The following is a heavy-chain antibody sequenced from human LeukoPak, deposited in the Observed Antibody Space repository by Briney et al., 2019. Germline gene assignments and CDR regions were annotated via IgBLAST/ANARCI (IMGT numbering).Heavy chain of an antibody. D-gene: IGHD5-18*01. CDR1: GGSINSYF. V-gene: IGHV4-59*01. CDR2: IYYNGNT. CDR3: GRVSQYNPQYPYGYRYFDY. J-gene: IGHJ4*02. Sequence: PSETLSLTCTVSGGSINSYFWSWIRQPPGKGLEWIGYIYYNGNTKYNPSLKSRVTMSVDTSKKQLSLNVSSVTAADTAVYYCGRVSQYNPQYPYGYRYFDYWGQGTLVTVSS.